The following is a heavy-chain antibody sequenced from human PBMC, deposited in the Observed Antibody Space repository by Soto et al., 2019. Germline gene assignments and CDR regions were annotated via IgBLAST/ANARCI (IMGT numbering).Heavy chain of an antibody. CDR1: GYTFTSYG. CDR2: ISAYNGNT. Sequence: GASVKVSCKASGYTFTSYGISWVRQAPGQGLEWMGWISAYNGNTNYAQKPQGRVTMTTDTSTSTAYMELRSLRSDDTAVYYCARDVGVTSVASGMDVWGQGTTVTVSS. V-gene: IGHV1-18*01. J-gene: IGHJ6*02. CDR3: ARDVGVTSVASGMDV. D-gene: IGHD6-19*01.